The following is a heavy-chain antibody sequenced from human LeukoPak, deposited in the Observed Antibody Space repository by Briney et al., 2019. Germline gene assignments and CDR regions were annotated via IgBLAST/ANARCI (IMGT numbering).Heavy chain of an antibody. D-gene: IGHD3-3*01. J-gene: IGHJ6*02. V-gene: IGHV3-9*01. CDR1: GFTFDDYA. CDR3: AKDIHDFWSGYPYYYYGMDV. CDR2: ISWNSGSI. Sequence: GRSLRLSCAASGFTFDDYAMHWVRQAPGKGLEWVSGISWNSGSIGYADSVKGRFTISRDNAKNSLYLQMSSLRAEDTALYYCAKDIHDFWSGYPYYYYGMDVWGQGTTVTVSS.